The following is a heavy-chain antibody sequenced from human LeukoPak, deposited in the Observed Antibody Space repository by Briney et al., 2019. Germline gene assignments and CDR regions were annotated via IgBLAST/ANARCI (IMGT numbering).Heavy chain of an antibody. V-gene: IGHV1-24*01. CDR2: FDPEDGET. CDR3: ATGGGTMVRGILMRAFDI. J-gene: IGHJ3*02. CDR1: GYTLTELS. Sequence: ASVKVSCKVSGYTLTELSMHWVRQAPGKGLEWMGGFDPEDGETIYAQTFQGRVTMTEDTSTDTAYMELSSLRSEDTAVYYCATGGGTMVRGILMRAFDIWGQGTMVTVSS. D-gene: IGHD3-10*01.